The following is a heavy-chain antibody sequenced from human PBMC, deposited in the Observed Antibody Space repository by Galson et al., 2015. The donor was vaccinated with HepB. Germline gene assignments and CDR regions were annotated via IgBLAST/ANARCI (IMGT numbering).Heavy chain of an antibody. D-gene: IGHD3-22*01. Sequence: SLRLSCAASGFTFSSYSMNWVRQAPGKGLEWVSYISSSSSAIYYADSVKGRFTISRDNAKNSLYLQMNSLRAEDTAVYYCARDPYDSSGFTHPDYWGQGTLVTVSS. J-gene: IGHJ4*02. CDR2: ISSSSSAI. CDR1: GFTFSSYS. CDR3: ARDPYDSSGFTHPDY. V-gene: IGHV3-48*04.